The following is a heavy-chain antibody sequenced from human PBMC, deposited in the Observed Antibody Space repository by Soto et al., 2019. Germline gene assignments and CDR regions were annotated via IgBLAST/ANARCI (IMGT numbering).Heavy chain of an antibody. CDR2: IWYDGSNK. J-gene: IGHJ6*02. Sequence: GGSLRLSCAASGFTFSSYGMHWVRQAPGKGLEWVAVIWYDGSNKYYADSVKGRFTISRDNSKNTLYLQMNSLRAEDTAVYYCARDQGAELVYYYYYYGMDVWGQGTTVTVS. CDR1: GFTFSSYG. CDR3: ARDQGAELVYYYYYYGMDV. V-gene: IGHV3-33*01. D-gene: IGHD6-6*01.